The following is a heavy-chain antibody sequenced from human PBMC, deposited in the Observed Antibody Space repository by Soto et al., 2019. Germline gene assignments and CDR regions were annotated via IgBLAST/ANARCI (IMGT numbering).Heavy chain of an antibody. CDR2: ISAYNGNT. J-gene: IGHJ4*02. D-gene: IGHD5-18*01. CDR1: GYTFTSYG. Sequence: QVQLVQSGAEVKKPGASVKVSCKASGYTFTSYGISWVRQAPGQGLEWMGWISAYNGNTNYAQKLQGRVTMTTDTSTSTAYIELRTLRSDDTAVYYCAKTFGYSYAIDYWGQGTLVTVSS. CDR3: AKTFGYSYAIDY. V-gene: IGHV1-18*01.